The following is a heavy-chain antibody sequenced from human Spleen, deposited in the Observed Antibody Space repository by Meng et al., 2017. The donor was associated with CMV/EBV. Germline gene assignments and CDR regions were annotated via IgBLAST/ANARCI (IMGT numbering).Heavy chain of an antibody. Sequence: GSLRLSCAASGFTFSSYAMSWVRQPPGKGLDWIGEVYHGGNANLHSSLKSRVTILVDKSKNQFSLTLTSVTAADTAVYYCARHVAVSGTRGFDLWGQGTMVTVSS. CDR3: ARHVAVSGTRGFDL. J-gene: IGHJ3*01. D-gene: IGHD6-19*01. CDR1: GFTFSSYAM. V-gene: IGHV4-4*02. CDR2: VYHGGNA.